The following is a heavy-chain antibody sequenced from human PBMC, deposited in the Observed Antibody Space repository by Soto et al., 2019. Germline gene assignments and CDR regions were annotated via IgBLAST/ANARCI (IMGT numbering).Heavy chain of an antibody. CDR2: IKVYNCNT. V-gene: IGHV1-18*01. CDR3: ARGVGSGSYYNQYNWFDP. CDR1: GYTFTNYG. D-gene: IGHD3-10*01. Sequence: ASVKVSCKASGYTFTNYGISWVRQAPGQGLVWMVWIKVYNCNTKYAQKVQGRVTMTTDTSTSKAYMELRSLRSDDTAVFFCARGVGSGSYYNQYNWFDPWGQGTLVTVSS. J-gene: IGHJ5*02.